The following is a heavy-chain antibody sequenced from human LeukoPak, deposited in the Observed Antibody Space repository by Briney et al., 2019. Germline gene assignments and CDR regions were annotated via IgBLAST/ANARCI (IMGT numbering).Heavy chain of an antibody. Sequence: GGSLRLSCAASGFTFSSYGMHWVRQAPGKGLEWVAVISYDGSTKYYADSVKGRFTNSRDNPKNTLYLQMNSPRAEDTAVYYCARAARSSSGWSDYWGQGTLVTVSS. D-gene: IGHD6-19*01. CDR2: ISYDGSTK. CDR3: ARAARSSSGWSDY. V-gene: IGHV3-30*03. CDR1: GFTFSSYG. J-gene: IGHJ4*02.